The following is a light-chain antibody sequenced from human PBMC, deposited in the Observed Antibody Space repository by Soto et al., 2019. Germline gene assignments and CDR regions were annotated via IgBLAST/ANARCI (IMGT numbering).Light chain of an antibody. V-gene: IGKV3-11*01. Sequence: ELVVTQSPATLSVSPGGRVTLSCRTSQDVSSKLAWYQQKAGQAPSLLIYDASTRATGTPARFSGSGFGTDFTLTISSLEPEDFAVYYCQQRSNWPPAWTFGQGTKVDIK. CDR3: QQRSNWPPAWT. CDR2: DAS. CDR1: QDVSSK. J-gene: IGKJ1*01.